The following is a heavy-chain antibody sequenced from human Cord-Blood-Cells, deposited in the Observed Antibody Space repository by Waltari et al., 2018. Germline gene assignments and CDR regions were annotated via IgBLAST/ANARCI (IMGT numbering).Heavy chain of an antibody. Sequence: IGWVRQMPGKGLEWMGIIYPGDSDTRYSPSFQGQVTISADKSISTAYLQWSSLKASDTAMYYCARHSYSSLDYWGQGTLVTVSS. CDR2: IYPGDSDT. J-gene: IGHJ4*02. V-gene: IGHV5-51*01. CDR3: ARHSYSSLDY. D-gene: IGHD6-13*01.